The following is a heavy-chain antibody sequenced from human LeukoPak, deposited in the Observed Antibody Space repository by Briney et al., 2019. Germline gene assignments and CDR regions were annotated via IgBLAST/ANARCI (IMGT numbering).Heavy chain of an antibody. CDR1: GFTFSSYG. CDR3: ARGEWYHAAFDY. CDR2: IWYDGSNK. Sequence: GGSLRLSCAASGFTFSSYGMHWVRQAPGKGLEWVAVIWYDGSNKYYADSVKGRFTISRDNSKNTLYLQMNSLRAEDTAVYYCARGEWYHAAFDYWDQGTLVTVSS. V-gene: IGHV3-33*01. D-gene: IGHD3-16*01. J-gene: IGHJ4*02.